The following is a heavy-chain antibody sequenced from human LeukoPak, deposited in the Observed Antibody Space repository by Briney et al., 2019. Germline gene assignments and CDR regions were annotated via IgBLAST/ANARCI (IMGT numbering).Heavy chain of an antibody. CDR1: GGTFSSYA. J-gene: IGHJ5*02. Sequence: SVKVSCKASGGTFSSYAISWVRQAPGQGLEWMGGIIPIFGTANYAQKFQGRVTMTRDTSTSTVYMELSSLRSEDTAVYYCARESSSSPEYNWFDPWGQGTLVTVSS. D-gene: IGHD6-6*01. V-gene: IGHV1-69*05. CDR2: IIPIFGTA. CDR3: ARESSSSPEYNWFDP.